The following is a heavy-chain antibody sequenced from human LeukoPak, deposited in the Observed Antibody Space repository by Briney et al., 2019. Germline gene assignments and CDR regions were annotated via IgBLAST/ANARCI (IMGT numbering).Heavy chain of an antibody. J-gene: IGHJ2*01. D-gene: IGHD6-13*01. CDR1: GFTVSSSY. Sequence: PGGSLRLSCAASGFTVSSSYMTWVRQAPGKGLEWVSVIYGGGSTYYADSVKGRFTISRDNSKNTLYLHMNSLRAEDTAVYYCARGAAAGAWRYFDLWGRGTLVTVSS. V-gene: IGHV3-66*01. CDR2: IYGGGST. CDR3: ARGAAAGAWRYFDL.